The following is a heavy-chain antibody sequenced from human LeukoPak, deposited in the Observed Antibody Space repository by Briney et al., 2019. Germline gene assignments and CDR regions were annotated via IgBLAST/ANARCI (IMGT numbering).Heavy chain of an antibody. CDR3: ARDCSGGTCYKDY. J-gene: IGHJ4*02. Sequence: PGGSLRLSCAASGFSFSSYGMHWVCQAPGKGLEWVAVIWYDGRNKYYADSVKGRFTVSRDNSKNTLYLQMNSLRAEDTAVYYCARDCSGGTCYKDYWGQGTLVTVSS. V-gene: IGHV3-33*01. CDR2: IWYDGRNK. D-gene: IGHD2-15*01. CDR1: GFSFSSYG.